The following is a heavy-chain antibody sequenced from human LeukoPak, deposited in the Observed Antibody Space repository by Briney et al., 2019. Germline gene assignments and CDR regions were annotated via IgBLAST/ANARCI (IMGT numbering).Heavy chain of an antibody. J-gene: IGHJ5*02. CDR2: TYYRSEWHT. CDR1: GDSVSNKNAA. D-gene: IGHD1-26*01. Sequence: SQTLSLTCAVSGDSVSNKNAAWNWIRQSPSRGLEWLGRTYYRSEWHTDYAFSVKARITINADTSKNQFSLQLGYVTPEDTAVYYCASGWALSWGQGTLVTVSS. V-gene: IGHV6-1*01. CDR3: ASGWALS.